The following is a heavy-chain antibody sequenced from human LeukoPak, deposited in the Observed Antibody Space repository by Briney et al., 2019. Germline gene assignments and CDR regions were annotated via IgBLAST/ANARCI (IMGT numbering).Heavy chain of an antibody. CDR1: GFTFSSYG. CDR3: ARGVAAAGIYYFDY. V-gene: IGHV3-33*01. Sequence: GRSLRLSCAASGFTFSSYGMHWARQAPGKGLEWVAVIWYDGSNKYYADSVKGRFTISRDNSKNTLYLQMNSLRAEDTAVYYCARGVAAAGIYYFDYWGQGTLVTVSS. J-gene: IGHJ4*02. D-gene: IGHD6-13*01. CDR2: IWYDGSNK.